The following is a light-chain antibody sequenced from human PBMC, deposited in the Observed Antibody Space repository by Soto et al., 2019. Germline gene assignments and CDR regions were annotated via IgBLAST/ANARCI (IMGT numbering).Light chain of an antibody. CDR2: GAA. CDR1: QSVFSS. Sequence: VLSNSGGAVSISQGDSATLSFRASQSVFSSLAWYQQKPGQAPRLLIYGAATRATGIPARFSGSGSGTEFTLTISSLQSEDFAVYYCQQYHNWPAFGQGTKVDI. CDR3: QQYHNWPA. J-gene: IGKJ1*01. V-gene: IGKV3-15*01.